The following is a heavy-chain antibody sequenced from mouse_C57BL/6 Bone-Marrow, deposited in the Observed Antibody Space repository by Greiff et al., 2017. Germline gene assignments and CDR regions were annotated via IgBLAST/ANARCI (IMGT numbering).Heavy chain of an antibody. CDR1: GYTFTSYW. V-gene: IGHV1-55*01. J-gene: IGHJ1*03. D-gene: IGHD2-5*01. CDR2: IYPGSGST. CDR3: ARPYYSNYWYFDV. Sequence: QVQLQQPGAELVKPGASVKMSCKASGYTFTSYWITWVKQRPGQGLEWMGDIYPGSGSTNYNEKFKSKATLTVDTSSSTAYMQRRSLTSEDSAVYYCARPYYSNYWYFDVWGTGTTVTVSS.